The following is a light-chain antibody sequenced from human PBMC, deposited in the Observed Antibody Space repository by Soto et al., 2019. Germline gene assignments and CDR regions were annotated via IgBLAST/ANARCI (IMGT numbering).Light chain of an antibody. CDR1: SSNIGSNT. V-gene: IGLV1-44*01. J-gene: IGLJ1*01. Sequence: QSVLTQPPSASGTPGQRVTIACCGSSSNIGSNTVNWYQQLPGTAPKLLIYSNNQRPSGVPDRFSGSKSGTSASLAISGLQSEDEADYYCAAWDDSFYVLGPGTKVTVL. CDR3: AAWDDSFYV. CDR2: SNN.